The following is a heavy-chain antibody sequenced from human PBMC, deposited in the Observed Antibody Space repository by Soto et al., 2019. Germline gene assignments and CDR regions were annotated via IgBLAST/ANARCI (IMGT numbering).Heavy chain of an antibody. CDR2: IYYSGST. CDR3: ASRVEMATIFGGDY. Sequence: SETLSLTCTVSGGSISSSSYYWGWIRQPPGKGLEWIGSIYYSGSTYYNPSLKSRVTISVDTSKNQFSLKLSSVTAADTAVYYCASRVEMATIFGGDYWGQGTLVTVSS. D-gene: IGHD3-3*01. CDR1: GGSISSSSYY. J-gene: IGHJ4*02. V-gene: IGHV4-39*01.